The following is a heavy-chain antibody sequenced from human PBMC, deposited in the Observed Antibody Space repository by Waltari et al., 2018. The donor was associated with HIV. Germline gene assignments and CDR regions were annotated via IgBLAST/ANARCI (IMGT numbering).Heavy chain of an antibody. D-gene: IGHD6-13*01. CDR1: GGPITDYT. J-gene: IGHJ5*02. CDR3: ARGDGSWFGNWFDP. V-gene: IGHV4-59*01. Sequence: QERLQESGPGHVKTSETLSLRCTVSGGPITDYTWSWIRQSPVKGLEWIGYIYSSGNTKYNPSLESRVTISVDASQNYFSLDLTSVTAADTAIYYCARGDGSWFGNWFDPWGQGTLVTVSS. CDR2: IYSSGNT.